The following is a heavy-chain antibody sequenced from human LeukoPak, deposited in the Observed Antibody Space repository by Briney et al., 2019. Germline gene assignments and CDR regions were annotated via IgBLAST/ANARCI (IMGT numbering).Heavy chain of an antibody. CDR3: AKDQDRYGSGSWPFDY. J-gene: IGHJ4*02. V-gene: IGHV3-23*01. CDR2: ISGSGGST. Sequence: GGSLRLSCAASGFTFNSYNMSWVGQAPGKGLVWVSDISGSGGSTSYEDSVRGRFTISRDNSKNTLYLQMNRLRAEDTAVYYCAKDQDRYGSGSWPFDYWGQGTLVTVSS. CDR1: GFTFNSYN. D-gene: IGHD3-10*01.